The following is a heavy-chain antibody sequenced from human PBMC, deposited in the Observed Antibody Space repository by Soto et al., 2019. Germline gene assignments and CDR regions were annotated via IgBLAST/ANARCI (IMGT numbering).Heavy chain of an antibody. V-gene: IGHV3-30*18. CDR2: ISYDGSNK. CDR3: AKDQTIFGVVIGLYDYYYYGMDV. CDR1: GFTFSSYG. Sequence: PGGSLRLSCAASGFTFSSYGMHWVRQAPGKGLEWVAVISYDGSNKYYADSVKGRFTISRDNSKNTLYLQMNSLRAEDTAVYYCAKDQTIFGVVIGLYDYYYYGMDVWGQGTTVTVSS. D-gene: IGHD3-3*01. J-gene: IGHJ6*02.